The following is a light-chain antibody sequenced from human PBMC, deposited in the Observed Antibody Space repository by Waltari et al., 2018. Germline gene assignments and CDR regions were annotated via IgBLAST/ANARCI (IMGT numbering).Light chain of an antibody. CDR1: QSISSW. J-gene: IGKJ3*01. V-gene: IGKV1-5*01. CDR3: QQSNSYLFT. Sequence: DIQMTQSPSTLSASVGDRVTITCRASQSISSWLAWYQQKPGKAPKLLIYYASSLESGVPSRFSGSGSGTEFTLTISSLQPDDFATYYCQQSNSYLFTFGPGTKVDIK. CDR2: YAS.